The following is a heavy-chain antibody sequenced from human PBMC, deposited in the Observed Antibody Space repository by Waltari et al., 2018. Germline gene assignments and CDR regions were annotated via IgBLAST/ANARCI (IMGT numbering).Heavy chain of an antibody. V-gene: IGHV3-23*01. CDR1: GISFSHYG. D-gene: IGHD3-16*01. Sequence: EVQLLESGGGLVQHGGSLRLPCTAYGISFSHYGMAWGRQSPGQGLECVSSIIPNSISTYYADSVKGRFTISRDNSKSTVILQLSSLRVEDTAIYYCAKGQGGRRWYFDYWGQGSQVTVSS. J-gene: IGHJ4*02. CDR3: AKGQGGRRWYFDY. CDR2: IIPNSIST.